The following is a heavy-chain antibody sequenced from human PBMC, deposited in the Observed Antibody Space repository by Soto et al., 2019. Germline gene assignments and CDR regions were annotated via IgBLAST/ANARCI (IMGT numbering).Heavy chain of an antibody. Sequence: ASVKVSCKASGYTFTSYAMHWVHQAPGQRLEWMGWINAGNGNTKYSQKFQGRVTITRDTSASTAYMELSSLRSEDTAVYYCARGVAGPLHWFDPWGQGTLVTVSS. CDR3: ARGVAGPLHWFDP. J-gene: IGHJ5*02. V-gene: IGHV1-3*01. CDR2: INAGNGNT. CDR1: GYTFTSYA. D-gene: IGHD6-19*01.